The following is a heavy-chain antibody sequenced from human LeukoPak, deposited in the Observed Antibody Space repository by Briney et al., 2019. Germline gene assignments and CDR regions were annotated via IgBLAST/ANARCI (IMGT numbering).Heavy chain of an antibody. D-gene: IGHD4-17*01. Sequence: GGSLRLSCAASGFTFSSYWMSWVRQAPGKGLEWVSAISGSGGSTYYADSVKGRFTISRDNSKNTLYLQMNSLRAEDTAVYYCAKDLDDYGDYPLGAYWGQGTLVTVSS. CDR2: ISGSGGST. V-gene: IGHV3-23*01. CDR3: AKDLDDYGDYPLGAY. CDR1: GFTFSSYW. J-gene: IGHJ4*02.